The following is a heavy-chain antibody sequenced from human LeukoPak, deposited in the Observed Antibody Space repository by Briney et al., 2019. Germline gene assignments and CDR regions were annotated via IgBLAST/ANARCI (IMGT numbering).Heavy chain of an antibody. J-gene: IGHJ4*02. CDR1: GGSISSSSYY. CDR2: IHYSGST. CDR3: ASLSNGLGGTARGFFDY. Sequence: PSETLSLTCTVSGGSISSSSYYWSWIRQPPGKGLEWIGHIHYSGSTMYNPSLKSRVTISVNTSKNQFSLKLSSVTAADTAMFYCASLSNGLGGTARGFFDYWGQGSLVTVSS. V-gene: IGHV4-61*05. D-gene: IGHD3-16*01.